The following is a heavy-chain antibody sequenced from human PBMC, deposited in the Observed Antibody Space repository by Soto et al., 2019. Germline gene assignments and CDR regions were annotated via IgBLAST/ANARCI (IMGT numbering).Heavy chain of an antibody. CDR1: GGSISSSSYY. D-gene: IGHD6-13*01. CDR2: IYYSGST. J-gene: IGHJ6*02. V-gene: IGHV4-39*01. Sequence: NPSETLSLTCTVSGGSISSSSYYWGWIRQPPGKGLEWIGSIYYSGSTYYNPSLKSRVTISVDTSKNQFSLKLSSVTAADTAVYYCARHNTSSSWRYYYYYYGMDVWGQGTTVTVSS. CDR3: ARHNTSSSWRYYYYYYGMDV.